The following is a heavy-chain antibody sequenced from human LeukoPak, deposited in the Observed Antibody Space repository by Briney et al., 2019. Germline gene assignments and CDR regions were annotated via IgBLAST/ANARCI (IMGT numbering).Heavy chain of an antibody. CDR3: AKDLRVAAADYYFDY. Sequence: GGSLRLSCVASGFSFSNYGTHWVRQAPGKGLEWVTFMQYDGSVEFYADSVKGRFTISRDNSKNTLYLQMNSLGAEDTAVYYCAKDLRVAAADYYFDYWGQGTLVTVSS. D-gene: IGHD6-13*01. J-gene: IGHJ4*02. CDR2: MQYDGSVE. CDR1: GFSFSNYG. V-gene: IGHV3-30*02.